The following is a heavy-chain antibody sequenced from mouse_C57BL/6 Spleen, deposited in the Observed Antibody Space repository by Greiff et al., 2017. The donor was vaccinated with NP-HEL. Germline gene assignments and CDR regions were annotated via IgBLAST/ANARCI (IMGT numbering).Heavy chain of an antibody. D-gene: IGHD2-4*01. CDR3: ARAYYDYDRYFDV. V-gene: IGHV1-42*01. CDR2: INPSTGGT. Sequence: EVQLQQSGPELVKPGASVKISCKASGYSFTGYYMNWVKQSPEKSLEWIGEINPSTGGTTYNQKFKAKATLTVDKSSSTAYMQLKSLTSEDSAVYYCARAYYDYDRYFDVWGTGTTVTVSS. CDR1: GYSFTGYY. J-gene: IGHJ1*03.